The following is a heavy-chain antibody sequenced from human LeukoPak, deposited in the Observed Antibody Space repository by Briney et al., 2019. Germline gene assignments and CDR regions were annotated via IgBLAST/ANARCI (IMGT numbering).Heavy chain of an antibody. J-gene: IGHJ4*02. V-gene: IGHV1-18*01. CDR1: GYTFTSYG. Sequence: ASVKVSCKASGYTFTSYGISWVRQAPGQGLEWMGWISAYNGNTNYAQKLQGRVTMTTDTSTSTAYMELRSLRSDDTAVYYCARGRAYCSSTGCYGEFGYWGQGTLVTVSS. D-gene: IGHD2-2*01. CDR3: ARGRAYCSSTGCYGEFGY. CDR2: ISAYNGNT.